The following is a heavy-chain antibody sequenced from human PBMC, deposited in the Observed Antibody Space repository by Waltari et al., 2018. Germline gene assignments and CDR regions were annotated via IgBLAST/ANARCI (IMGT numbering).Heavy chain of an antibody. CDR2: IHHSGST. CDR3: ARGQGY. V-gene: IGHV4-38-2*01. CDR1: GYSTSTDYY. J-gene: IGHJ4*02. Sequence: QVQLQESGPGLVQPSETLSLTCAVSGYSTSTDYYCVGIRQPPGKGLEWIGNIHHSGSTYYNPSLKSRVSISLDTSKNQFSLELSSLTADDTAVYYCARGQGYWGQGTLVTVSS.